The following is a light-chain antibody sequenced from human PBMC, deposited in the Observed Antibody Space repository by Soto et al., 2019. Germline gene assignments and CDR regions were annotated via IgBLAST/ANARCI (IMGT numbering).Light chain of an antibody. CDR3: QSYDSSLGAV. CDR2: GNT. Sequence: QSVLTQPPSVSGAPGQRVTISCTGRGSNIGAGFDVHWYQQLPGTVPKLLIYGNTNRPSGVPDRFSGSRSGASASLAITGLQVEDQANYYCQSYDSSLGAVFGGGTKLTVL. J-gene: IGLJ2*01. CDR1: GSNIGAGFD. V-gene: IGLV1-40*01.